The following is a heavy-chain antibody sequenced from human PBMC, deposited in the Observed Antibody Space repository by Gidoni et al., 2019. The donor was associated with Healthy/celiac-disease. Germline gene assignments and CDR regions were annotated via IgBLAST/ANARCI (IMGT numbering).Heavy chain of an antibody. CDR1: GWSFSGYY. V-gene: IGHV4-34*01. D-gene: IGHD7-27*01. Sequence: QVQLQQWGAGLLKPSETLSLTCAVDGWSFSGYYWSWIRQPPVKGLEWIGEINHSGSTNYNPSLKSRVNISVDTSKNQFSLKLSSVTAADTAVYYCASRTGAFDIWGQGTMVTVSS. J-gene: IGHJ3*02. CDR3: ASRTGAFDI. CDR2: INHSGST.